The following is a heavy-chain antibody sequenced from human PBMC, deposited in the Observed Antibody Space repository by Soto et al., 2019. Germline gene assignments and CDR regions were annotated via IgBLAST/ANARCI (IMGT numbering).Heavy chain of an antibody. CDR2: IYHSGST. V-gene: IGHV4-4*02. D-gene: IGHD6-13*01. J-gene: IGHJ4*02. CDR1: GGSISSSNW. CDR3: AGFRGIAAAVGPN. Sequence: SETLSLSCAVSGGSISSSNWWSWVRQPPGKGLEWIGEIYHSGSTNYNPSLKSRVTISVDKSKIQFFLKLSSVTAADTAVFYCAGFRGIAAAVGPNWGQGTLVTVPS.